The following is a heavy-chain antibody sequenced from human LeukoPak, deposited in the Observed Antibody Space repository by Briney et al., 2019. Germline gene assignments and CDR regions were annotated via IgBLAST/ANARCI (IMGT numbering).Heavy chain of an antibody. V-gene: IGHV1-18*01. Sequence: GASVKVSCKASGYTFASYGISWVRQAPGQGLEWMGWISAYNGDTNYAQKLQGRVTMTTDTSTSTTYMELRSLRSDDTAIFYCARDLPDLTYSYDSSGLDYWGQGTLVTVSS. CDR2: ISAYNGDT. D-gene: IGHD3-22*01. CDR1: GYTFASYG. CDR3: ARDLPDLTYSYDSSGLDY. J-gene: IGHJ4*02.